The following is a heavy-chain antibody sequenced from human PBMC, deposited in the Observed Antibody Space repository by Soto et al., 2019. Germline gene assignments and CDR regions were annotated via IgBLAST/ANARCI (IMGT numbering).Heavy chain of an antibody. CDR1: GDSISRGYH. CDR2: IYHTGTT. Sequence: SETLSLTCAVSGDSISRGYHWAWIRQSPTKGLEWIASIYHTGTTYYNPSLTSRVTISVDTSKNQFSLKLSSVTAADTAVYYCARGNYSSLLFDYWGQGTLVTVSS. J-gene: IGHJ4*02. D-gene: IGHD6-13*01. CDR3: ARGNYSSLLFDY. V-gene: IGHV4-38-2*01.